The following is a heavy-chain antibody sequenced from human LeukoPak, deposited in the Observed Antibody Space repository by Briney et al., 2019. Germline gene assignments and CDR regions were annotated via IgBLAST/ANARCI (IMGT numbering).Heavy chain of an antibody. CDR3: AKGHTYGLGESYLDF. D-gene: IGHD5-18*01. Sequence: PGRSLRLSCEASGYTCDDYAMHWVRQAPGKGLEWGSAISWNSGSIGYADSVKGRFTISRDNGKNSLYLQMNSLRTEDTALYYCAKGHTYGLGESYLDFWGQGTLVSVSS. CDR2: ISWNSGSI. CDR1: GYTCDDYA. V-gene: IGHV3-9*01. J-gene: IGHJ4*02.